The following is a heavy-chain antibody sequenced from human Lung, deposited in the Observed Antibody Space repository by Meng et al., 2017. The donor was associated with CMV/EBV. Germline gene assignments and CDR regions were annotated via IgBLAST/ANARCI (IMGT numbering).Heavy chain of an antibody. Sequence: EVLLVESGGGLVKPGGSLLRSCAASGFTFSSYSMNWVRQAPGKGLEWVSSMSSSSSYIYYADSVKGRFTISRDNAKNSLYLQMNSLRAEDTAVYYCAREAAAALNWFDPWGQGPLVTVYS. V-gene: IGHV3-21*01. CDR1: GFTFSSYS. CDR3: AREAAAALNWFDP. J-gene: IGHJ5*02. D-gene: IGHD6-13*01. CDR2: MSSSSSYI.